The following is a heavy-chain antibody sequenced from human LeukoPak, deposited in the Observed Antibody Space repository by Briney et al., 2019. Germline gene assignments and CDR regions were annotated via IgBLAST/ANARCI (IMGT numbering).Heavy chain of an antibody. CDR3: ARGLVGATDYFDY. V-gene: IGHV3-53*01. D-gene: IGHD1-26*01. J-gene: IGHJ4*02. CDR1: GFTVSSNY. Sequence: GGSLRLSCAASGFTVSSNYMSWVRQAPGKGLEWVSVIYCGGSTYYADSVKGRFTISRDNSKNTLYLQMNSLRAEDTAVYYCARGLVGATDYFDYWGQGTLVTVSS. CDR2: IYCGGST.